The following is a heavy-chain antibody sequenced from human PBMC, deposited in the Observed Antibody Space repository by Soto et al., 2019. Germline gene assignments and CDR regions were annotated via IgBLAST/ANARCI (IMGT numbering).Heavy chain of an antibody. D-gene: IGHD6-19*01. CDR1: GFTFSSYA. Sequence: GGSLRLSCAASGFTFSSYAMSWVHQAPGKGLEWVSAISGSGGSTYYADSVKGRFTISRDNSKNTLYLQMNSLRAEDTAVYYCEGGHSSGWYSGHFFDYWGQGTLVTVSS. J-gene: IGHJ4*02. CDR3: EGGHSSGWYSGHFFDY. CDR2: ISGSGGST. V-gene: IGHV3-23*01.